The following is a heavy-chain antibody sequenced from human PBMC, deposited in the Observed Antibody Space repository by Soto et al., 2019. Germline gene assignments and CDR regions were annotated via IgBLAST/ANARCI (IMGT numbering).Heavy chain of an antibody. CDR1: GYSFTSDW. CDR2: IYPGDSDH. J-gene: IGHJ3*01. CDR3: ARNFRRSVTSYFETFDV. Sequence: GESLKISCKGSGYSFTSDWIGWVRQMPGKGLEWMGIIYPGDSDHRYSPSFQGQVIMSVDKSISTAYLQWNNLRASDTAIYYCARNFRRSVTSYFETFDVWGQGTMVTVSS. V-gene: IGHV5-51*01. D-gene: IGHD2-15*01.